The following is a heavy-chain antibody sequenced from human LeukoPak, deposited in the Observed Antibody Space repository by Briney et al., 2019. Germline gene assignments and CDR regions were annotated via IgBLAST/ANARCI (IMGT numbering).Heavy chain of an antibody. J-gene: IGHJ3*02. V-gene: IGHV5-51*01. CDR1: GYSLTSYW. Sequence: GESLKISCKGSGYSLTSYWIGWVRQMPGKGLEWMGIIYPGDSDTRYSPSFQGQVTISADKSISTAYLQWSSLKASDTAMYYCARQRGGIAAAATSEAFDIWGQGTMVTVSS. CDR2: IYPGDSDT. CDR3: ARQRGGIAAAATSEAFDI. D-gene: IGHD6-13*01.